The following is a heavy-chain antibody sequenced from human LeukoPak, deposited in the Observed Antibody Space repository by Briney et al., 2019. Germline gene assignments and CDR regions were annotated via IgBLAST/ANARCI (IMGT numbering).Heavy chain of an antibody. CDR2: IKQDESEK. V-gene: IGHV3-7*01. CDR3: ARRAGDYSHPYDC. D-gene: IGHD3-22*01. CDR1: GFTFSSFW. J-gene: IGHJ4*02. Sequence: PGGSLRLSCAASGFTFSSFWMSWVRQAPGKGLEWVANIKQDESEKDYVDSVKGRFTISRDNAKNSRYLQMNSLRAEDTAVYYCARRAGDYSHPYDCWGQGALVTVSS.